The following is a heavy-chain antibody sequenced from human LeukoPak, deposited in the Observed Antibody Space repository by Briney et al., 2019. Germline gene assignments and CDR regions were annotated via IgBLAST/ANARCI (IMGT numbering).Heavy chain of an antibody. J-gene: IGHJ3*02. CDR2: IYYSGST. CDR1: GGSISSYY. CDR3: ARAVHDGAFDI. D-gene: IGHD1-1*01. V-gene: IGHV4-59*01. Sequence: PSETLSLTCTVSGGSISSYYWSWIRQPPGKGLEWIGYIYYSGSTNYNPSLKSRVTISVDTSKNQFSLKLSSVTAADTAVYYCARAVHDGAFDIWGQGTTVTVSS.